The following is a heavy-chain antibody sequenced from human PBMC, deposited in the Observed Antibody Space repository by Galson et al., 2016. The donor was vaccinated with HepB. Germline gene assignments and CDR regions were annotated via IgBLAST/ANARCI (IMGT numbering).Heavy chain of an antibody. V-gene: IGHV3-11*06. Sequence: SLRLSCAASGFTFSDYYMSWIRQAPGKGLEWVSYLSGSSDYRNFADSVRGRFTVSRDNVKNSLYLQLSNLRAEDTAVYYCARGRMIAALLDFDFWGQGTLVTVSS. CDR1: GFTFSDYY. D-gene: IGHD2-15*01. CDR2: LSGSSDYR. J-gene: IGHJ4*02. CDR3: ARGRMIAALLDFDF.